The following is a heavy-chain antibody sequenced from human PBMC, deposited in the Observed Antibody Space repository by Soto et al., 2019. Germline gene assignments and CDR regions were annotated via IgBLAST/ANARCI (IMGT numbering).Heavy chain of an antibody. J-gene: IGHJ3*02. CDR2: ISYDGSNK. Sequence: QVQLVESGGGVVQPGRSLRLSCAASGFTFSSYGMHWVRQAPGKGLEWVAVISYDGSNKYYADSVKGRFTISRDNSKNXLXXQMNSLRAEDTAVYYCAKGRGYCSGGSCWPDAFDIWGQGTMVTVSS. V-gene: IGHV3-30*18. D-gene: IGHD2-15*01. CDR3: AKGRGYCSGGSCWPDAFDI. CDR1: GFTFSSYG.